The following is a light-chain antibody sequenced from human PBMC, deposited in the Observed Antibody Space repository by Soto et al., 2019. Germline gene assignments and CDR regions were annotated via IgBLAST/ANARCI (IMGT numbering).Light chain of an antibody. J-gene: IGLJ1*01. Sequence: QSVLTQPASVSGSPGQSITISCTGTSSDVGGYKYVSWYQQHPGKAPKLMIYEVSNRPSGVSNRFSGSKSGNTASLTISGLQADDEADYYCSSYRSSSTNVFGTGTKLTVL. CDR2: EVS. V-gene: IGLV2-14*01. CDR3: SSYRSSSTNV. CDR1: SSDVGGYKY.